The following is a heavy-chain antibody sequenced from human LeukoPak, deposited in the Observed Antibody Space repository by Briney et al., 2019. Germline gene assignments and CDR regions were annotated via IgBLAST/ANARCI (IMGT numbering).Heavy chain of an antibody. CDR1: GYTFTSYG. J-gene: IGHJ6*03. CDR2: ISAYNGNT. CDR3: ARDRPLYDFWSGYPRADYYYYYYMDV. Sequence: GASVKVSCKASGYTFTSYGISWVRQAPGQGLEWMGWISAYNGNTNYAQKLQGRVTMTTDTSTSTAYMELRSLRSDDTAVYYCARDRPLYDFWSGYPRADYYYYYYMDVWGKGTTVTVSS. V-gene: IGHV1-18*01. D-gene: IGHD3-3*01.